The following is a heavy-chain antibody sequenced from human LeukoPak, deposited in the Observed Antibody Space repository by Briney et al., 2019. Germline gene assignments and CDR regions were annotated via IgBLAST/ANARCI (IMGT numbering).Heavy chain of an antibody. CDR2: IYYSGST. CDR3: AREEAYDSSGAFDI. Sequence: SETLSLTCAVYGGSFSGYYWSWIRQPPGKGLEWIGYIYYSGSTNYNPSLKSRVTISVDTSKNQFSLKLSSVTAADTAVYYCAREEAYDSSGAFDIWGQGTMVTVSS. CDR1: GGSFSGYY. D-gene: IGHD3-22*01. J-gene: IGHJ3*02. V-gene: IGHV4-59*01.